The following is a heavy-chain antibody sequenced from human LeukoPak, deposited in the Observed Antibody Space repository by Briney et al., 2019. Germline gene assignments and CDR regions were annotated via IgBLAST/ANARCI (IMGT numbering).Heavy chain of an antibody. CDR2: ISDSGVST. CDR1: GFTFSSYG. J-gene: IGHJ4*02. CDR3: AKDLGYGGNPPVYFDY. D-gene: IGHD4-23*01. Sequence: GGSLRLSCAASGFTFSSYGMNWVRQAPGKGLEWVSAISDSGVSTYYADSVKGRFTVSRDNSKNTLYLQMNSLRAEDTAVYYCAKDLGYGGNPPVYFDYWGQGSLVTVSS. V-gene: IGHV3-23*01.